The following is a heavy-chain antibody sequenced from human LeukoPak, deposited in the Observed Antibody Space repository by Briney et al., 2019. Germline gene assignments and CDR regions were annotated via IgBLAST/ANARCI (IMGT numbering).Heavy chain of an antibody. CDR1: GFTFSSYW. CDR3: ARDYLRGDYYYYGMDV. J-gene: IGHJ6*02. V-gene: IGHV3-30*03. Sequence: GGSLRLSCAASGFTFSSYWMHWVRQAPGKGLEWVAVISYDGSNKYYADSVKGRFTISRDNSKNTLYLQMNSLRAEDTAVYYCARDYLRGDYYYYGMDVWGQGTTVTVSS. CDR2: ISYDGSNK. D-gene: IGHD5-24*01.